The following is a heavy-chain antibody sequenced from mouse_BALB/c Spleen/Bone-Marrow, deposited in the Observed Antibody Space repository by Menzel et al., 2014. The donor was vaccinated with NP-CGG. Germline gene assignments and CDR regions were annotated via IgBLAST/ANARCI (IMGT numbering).Heavy chain of an antibody. Sequence: EVKLMESGPGLVKPSQSLSLTCTVTGYSITSDYAWNWIRQFPGNKLEWMGYISYSANTNYNPSLKSRISITRDTSKNQFFLQLYSVTAEDTATYYCTRGTTAGFAYWGLGTLVTVSA. J-gene: IGHJ3*01. CDR1: GYSITSDYA. CDR2: ISYSANT. D-gene: IGHD1-2*01. V-gene: IGHV3-2*02. CDR3: TRGTTAGFAY.